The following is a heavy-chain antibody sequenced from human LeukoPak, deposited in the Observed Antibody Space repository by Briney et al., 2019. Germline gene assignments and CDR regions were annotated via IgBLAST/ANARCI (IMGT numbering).Heavy chain of an antibody. CDR2: ISAYNGNT. CDR1: GYTFTSYG. D-gene: IGHD2-15*01. Sequence: ASVKVSCKASGYTFTSYGISWVRQAPGHGLEWMGWISAYNGNTNYAQKLQGRVTMTTDTSTSTAYMELRSLRSDDTAVYYCARDRFRYCSGGSCYHFDYWGQGTLVTVSS. J-gene: IGHJ4*02. V-gene: IGHV1-18*04. CDR3: ARDRFRYCSGGSCYHFDY.